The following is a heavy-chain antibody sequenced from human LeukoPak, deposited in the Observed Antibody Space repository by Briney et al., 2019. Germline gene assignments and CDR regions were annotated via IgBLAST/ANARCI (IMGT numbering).Heavy chain of an antibody. J-gene: IGHJ4*02. Sequence: GESLKISCKASGYTFTISWIGWVRQMPGKGLEWMGIIYPGDSDTKYSPSFQGQVTISADKSISTAYLQWSGLKASDTAMYYCARHSSYVRGHFDSWGQGTLVTVSS. CDR1: GYTFTISW. CDR2: IYPGDSDT. V-gene: IGHV5-51*01. D-gene: IGHD3-16*01. CDR3: ARHSSYVRGHFDS.